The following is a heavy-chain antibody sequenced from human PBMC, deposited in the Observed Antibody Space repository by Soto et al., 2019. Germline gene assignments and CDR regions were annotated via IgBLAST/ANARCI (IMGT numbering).Heavy chain of an antibody. J-gene: IGHJ4*02. Sequence: SETLSLTCTVSGGSIISYYWTWIRQPPGKGLEWIGNIHYSGSTNYNPSLRSRVTMSIDTSQEQFSLKLSSVTATDTAVYYCARHVNLPLAGTGFESWGRGTLVTVSS. V-gene: IGHV4-59*08. CDR2: IHYSGST. D-gene: IGHD6-19*01. CDR1: GGSIISYY. CDR3: ARHVNLPLAGTGFES.